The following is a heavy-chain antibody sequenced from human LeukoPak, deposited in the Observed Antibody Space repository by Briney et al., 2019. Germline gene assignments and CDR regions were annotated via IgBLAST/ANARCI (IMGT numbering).Heavy chain of an antibody. CDR1: GFTFSSYA. Sequence: GGSLRLSCAASGFTFSSYAMSWVRQAPGKGLEWVSAISGSGGSTYYADSVKGRFTISRDNSKNALYQQMNSLRAEDTAVYYCAKDLNGRDYYYYMDVWGKGTTVTVSS. V-gene: IGHV3-23*01. CDR3: AKDLNGRDYYYYMDV. J-gene: IGHJ6*03. CDR2: ISGSGGST. D-gene: IGHD1-1*01.